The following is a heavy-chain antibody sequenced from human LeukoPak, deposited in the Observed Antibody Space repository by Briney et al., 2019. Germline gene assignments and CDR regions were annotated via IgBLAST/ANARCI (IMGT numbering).Heavy chain of an antibody. CDR3: ARVQGSSGYYYDY. CDR2: ISSSGSTI. D-gene: IGHD3-22*01. V-gene: IGHV3-48*03. J-gene: IGHJ4*02. Sequence: PGGSLRLSCAASGFTFSSYEMNWVRQAPGKGLEWVSYISSSGSTIYYADSVKGRFTISRGNAKNSLYLQMNSLRAEDTAVYYCARVQGSSGYYYDYWGQGTLVTVSS. CDR1: GFTFSSYE.